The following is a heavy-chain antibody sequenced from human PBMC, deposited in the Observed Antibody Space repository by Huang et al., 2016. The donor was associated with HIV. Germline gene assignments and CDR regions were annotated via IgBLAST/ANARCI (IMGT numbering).Heavy chain of an antibody. D-gene: IGHD6-13*01. V-gene: IGHV3-48*01. CDR1: GFSFSSCN. Sequence: GGSLRLSCAASGFSFSSCNMNWVRQAPGKGLEWLSYISETGSVITYADSVKGRFTVSRDNAKNSLDLQMDSLRAEDTAVYYCARGYSSSWLYNWGQGTLVTVSS. J-gene: IGHJ4*02. CDR3: ARGYSSSWLYN. CDR2: ISETGSVI.